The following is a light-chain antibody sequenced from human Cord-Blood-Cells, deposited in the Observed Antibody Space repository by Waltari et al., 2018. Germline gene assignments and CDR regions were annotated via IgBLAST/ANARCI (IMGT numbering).Light chain of an antibody. V-gene: IGKV1-5*03. CDR3: QQYNSYSLT. CDR2: KAS. J-gene: IGKJ4*01. CDR1: QCISSW. Sequence: DIQMTQSPSTLSASVGDRVTITCRASQCISSWLAWYQQKPGKAPKLLIYKASSLESGVPSRFSGSGSGTEFPHTISSLQPDDFATYYCQQYNSYSLTFGGGTKVEIK.